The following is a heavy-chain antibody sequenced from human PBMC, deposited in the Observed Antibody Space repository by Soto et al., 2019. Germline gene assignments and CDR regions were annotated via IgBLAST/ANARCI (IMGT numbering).Heavy chain of an antibody. CDR2: SNSEGSST. CDR1: GFTFISYC. V-gene: IGHV3-74*01. CDR3: ARCTHWFDP. J-gene: IGHJ5*02. Sequence: GESLRLSGSAAGFTFISYCMHWVRPAPGEVLGWVSRSNSEGSSTSYADSVKGRFTISRDNAKITLYPQMNSLRAQDTAVYYCARCTHWFDPWGQGTLVTVSS.